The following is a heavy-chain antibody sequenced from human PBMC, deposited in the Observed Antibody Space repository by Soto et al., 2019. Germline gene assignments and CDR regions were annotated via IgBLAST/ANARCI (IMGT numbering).Heavy chain of an antibody. D-gene: IGHD3-22*01. CDR1: GGSISSGYSY. V-gene: IGHV4-30-4*01. Sequence: QVQLQESGPGLVKPSQTLSLTCTVSGGSISSGYSYWSWIRQPPGRGLEWIGYIYCSGSTYYTPSLKSRITISVDTSKHQFSLKVSSVTAADTAVYYCARADKTYYYDSSGYYYTFDIWGQGTMVTVSS. J-gene: IGHJ3*02. CDR2: IYCSGST. CDR3: ARADKTYYYDSSGYYYTFDI.